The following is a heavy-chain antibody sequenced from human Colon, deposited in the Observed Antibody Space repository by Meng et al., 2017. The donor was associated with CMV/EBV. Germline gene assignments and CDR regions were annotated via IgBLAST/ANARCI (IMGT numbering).Heavy chain of an antibody. J-gene: IGHJ5*01. CDR1: GDKVSSNSAT. D-gene: IGHD6-19*01. Sequence: SQTLSLTCAISGDKVSSNSATWNWIRQSPSRGLEWLARTYLRSKWYIAYADSVRSRINITTDTAKNQVSLQLSSVTPEDTAVYYCVRGSSGWGNWFDSWGQGTMV. CDR3: VRGSSGWGNWFDS. V-gene: IGHV6-1*01. CDR2: TYLRSKWYI.